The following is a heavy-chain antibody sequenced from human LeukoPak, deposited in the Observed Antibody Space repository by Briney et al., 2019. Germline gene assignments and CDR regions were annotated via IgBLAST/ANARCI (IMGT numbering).Heavy chain of an antibody. J-gene: IGHJ3*02. CDR1: GGSISSYY. V-gene: IGHV4-59*12. Sequence: SETLSLTCTVSGGSISSYYWSWIRQPAGKGLEWIGNIFYSGSTYYSPSLRSRVTIPLDTSRNQFSLKLNSVTAADTAVYYCAKSNGYGLVDIWGQGTMVTVSS. CDR2: IFYSGST. D-gene: IGHD3-10*01. CDR3: AKSNGYGLVDI.